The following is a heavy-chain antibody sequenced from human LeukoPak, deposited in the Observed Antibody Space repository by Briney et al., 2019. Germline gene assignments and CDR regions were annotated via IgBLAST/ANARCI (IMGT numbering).Heavy chain of an antibody. CDR1: GDGVSSNSAA. Sequence: SQTLSLTCAISGDGVSSNSAAWNWIRQSPSRGLEWLGRTYYRSKWYNDYAVSVKSRITINPDTSKNQFSLQLNSVTPEDTAVYYWAREPGGGYSSSWDFDYWGQGTLVTVSS. V-gene: IGHV6-1*01. CDR2: TYYRSKWYN. J-gene: IGHJ4*02. D-gene: IGHD6-13*01. CDR3: AREPGGGYSSSWDFDY.